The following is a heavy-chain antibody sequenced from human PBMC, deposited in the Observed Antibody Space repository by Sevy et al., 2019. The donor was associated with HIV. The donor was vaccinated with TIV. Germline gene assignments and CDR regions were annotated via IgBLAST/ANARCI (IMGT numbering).Heavy chain of an antibody. J-gene: IGHJ4*02. CDR1: GFTFSSYW. Sequence: GGSLRLSCAASGFTFSSYWMSWVRQAPGKGLEWVATMKEDGSERNYVDSVKGRFTISRDNAKNSLYLQMNSLRAEDTAVYYCMTTVTTVDYWGQGTLVTVSS. CDR2: MKEDGSER. D-gene: IGHD4-17*01. CDR3: MTTVTTVDY. V-gene: IGHV3-7*01.